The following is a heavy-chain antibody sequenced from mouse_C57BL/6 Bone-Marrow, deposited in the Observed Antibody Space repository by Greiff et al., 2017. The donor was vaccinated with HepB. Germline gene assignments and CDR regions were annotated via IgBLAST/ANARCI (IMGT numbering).Heavy chain of an antibody. D-gene: IGHD1-1*01. CDR1: GFNIKDDY. CDR3: TSHYGSSYLFAN. CDR2: IDPENGDT. Sequence: EVQLQQSGAELVRPGASVKLSCTASGFNIKDDYMHWVKQRPEQGLEWIGWIDPENGDTEYASKFQGKATITADTSSNTAYLQLSSLTSEDTAVYYCTSHYGSSYLFANWGQGTLVTVTA. V-gene: IGHV14-4*01. J-gene: IGHJ3*01.